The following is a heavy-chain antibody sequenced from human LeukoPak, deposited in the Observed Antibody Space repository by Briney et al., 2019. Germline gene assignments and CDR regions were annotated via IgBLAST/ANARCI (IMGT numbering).Heavy chain of an antibody. CDR3: ARGMVTTDRYYFDY. J-gene: IGHJ4*02. Sequence: PSETLSLTCTVSGGSISSGSYYWRWIRQPAGEGPEWIGRIHTSGSTNYNPSLKSRVTISVDTSKNQFSLNLSSVTAADTAVYYCARGMVTTDRYYFDYWGQGTLVTVSS. CDR1: GGSISSGSYY. D-gene: IGHD4-17*01. CDR2: IHTSGST. V-gene: IGHV4-61*02.